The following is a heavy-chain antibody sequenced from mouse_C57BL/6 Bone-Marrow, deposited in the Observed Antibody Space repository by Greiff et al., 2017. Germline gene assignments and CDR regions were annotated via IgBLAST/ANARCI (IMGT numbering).Heavy chain of an antibody. Sequence: EVQLVESGPELVKPGASVKISCKASGYSFTDYNMNWVKQSNGKSLEWIGVINPNYGTTSSNQKFKGKATLTVDQSSSTAYMQLNSLTSEASAVYYCAEGNYDYDGYYAMDYWGQGTSVTVSS. CDR2: INPNYGTT. CDR3: AEGNYDYDGYYAMDY. D-gene: IGHD2-4*01. V-gene: IGHV1-39*01. CDR1: GYSFTDYN. J-gene: IGHJ4*01.